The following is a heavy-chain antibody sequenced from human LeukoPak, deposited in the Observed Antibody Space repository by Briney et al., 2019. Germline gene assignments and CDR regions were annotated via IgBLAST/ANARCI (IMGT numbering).Heavy chain of an antibody. J-gene: IGHJ4*02. V-gene: IGHV3-30*18. Sequence: RSLRLSCAASGFTFSSYGMHWVRQAPGRGLEWVAVISYDGSNKYYADSVKGRFTISRDNSKNTLYLQMNSLRAEDTAVYYCAKGRGIAVGDYWGQGTLVTVSS. D-gene: IGHD6-19*01. CDR1: GFTFSSYG. CDR2: ISYDGSNK. CDR3: AKGRGIAVGDY.